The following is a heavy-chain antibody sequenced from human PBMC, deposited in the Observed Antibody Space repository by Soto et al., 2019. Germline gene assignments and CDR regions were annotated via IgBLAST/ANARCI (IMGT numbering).Heavy chain of an antibody. CDR2: ISGSGGST. D-gene: IGHD4-4*01. CDR3: AKEPLRDYSNDY. V-gene: IGHV3-23*01. Sequence: GGSLRLSCAASGFIFSNAWINWVRQAPGKGLEWVSAISGSGGSTYYADSVKGRFTISRDNSKNTLYLQMNSLRAEDTAVYYCAKEPLRDYSNDYWGQGTLVTVSS. J-gene: IGHJ4*02. CDR1: GFIFSNAW.